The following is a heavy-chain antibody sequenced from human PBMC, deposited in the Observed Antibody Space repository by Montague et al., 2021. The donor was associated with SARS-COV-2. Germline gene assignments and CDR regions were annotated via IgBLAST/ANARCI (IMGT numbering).Heavy chain of an antibody. J-gene: IGHJ6*02. CDR1: GFTFSSYW. CDR2: IKQDGSEK. Sequence: SLRLSCAASGFTFSSYWMSWVRQAPGKGLEWVANIKQDGSEKYYVDSVKGRFTISRDNAKNSLYLQMNSLRAEETAVYYCARGRITIFGVEDYYYGMDVWGQGTTVTVSS. V-gene: IGHV3-7*03. D-gene: IGHD3-3*01. CDR3: ARGRITIFGVEDYYYGMDV.